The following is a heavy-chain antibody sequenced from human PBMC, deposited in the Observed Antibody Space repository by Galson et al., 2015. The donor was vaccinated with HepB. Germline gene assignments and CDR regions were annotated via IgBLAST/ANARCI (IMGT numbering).Heavy chain of an antibody. V-gene: IGHV3-66*01. CDR3: AREMGD. CDR2: IYSGGTT. J-gene: IGHJ4*02. D-gene: IGHD3-16*01. CDR1: GGAVSGTY. Sequence: SLGLAGAASGGAVSGTYWRGVRQAQGEGLGWVSVIYSGGTTFYADSVKGRFTISRDNSKNTLYLQMNSLREEDTAVYYCAREMGDWGQGTLVTVSS.